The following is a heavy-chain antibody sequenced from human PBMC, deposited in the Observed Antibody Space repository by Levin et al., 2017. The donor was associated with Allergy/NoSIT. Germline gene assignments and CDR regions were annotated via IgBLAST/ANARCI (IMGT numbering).Heavy chain of an antibody. D-gene: IGHD6-19*01. CDR2: INHSGST. V-gene: IGHV4-34*01. Sequence: PSETLSLTCAVYGGSFSGYYWSWIRQPPGKGLEWIGEINHSGSTNYNPSLKSRVTISVDTSKNQFSLKLSSVTAADTAVYYCARDLGSSGWYVGVRFDPWGQGTLVTVSS. CDR1: GGSFSGYY. J-gene: IGHJ5*02. CDR3: ARDLGSSGWYVGVRFDP.